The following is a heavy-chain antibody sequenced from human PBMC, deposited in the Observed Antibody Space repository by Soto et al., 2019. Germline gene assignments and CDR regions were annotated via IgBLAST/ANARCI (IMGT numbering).Heavy chain of an antibody. CDR3: ARDLAYYYDSSGYYGMDV. J-gene: IGHJ6*02. Sequence: SXXLSCAASGFTFSSYSMNWVRQAPRKGLEWVSYISSSSSTIYYADSVKGRFTISRDNAKNSLYLQMNSLRDEDTAVYYCARDLAYYYDSSGYYGMDVWGQGTTVTVSS. D-gene: IGHD3-22*01. V-gene: IGHV3-48*02. CDR1: GFTFSSYS. CDR2: ISSSSSTI.